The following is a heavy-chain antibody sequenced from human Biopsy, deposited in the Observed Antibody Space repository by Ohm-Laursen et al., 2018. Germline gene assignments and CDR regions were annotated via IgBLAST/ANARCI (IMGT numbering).Heavy chain of an antibody. CDR1: GGSLSSYY. J-gene: IGHJ3*02. Sequence: TLSPTCIASGGSLSSYYWSWIRQPAGKGLEWIGRIYSSGSTNYNPSLKSRVTLSMDTSKRQFSLKLSFVTAADTAVYYCARWTPEYDSSRYYLDAFDIWGQGTKVTVSS. V-gene: IGHV4-4*07. CDR2: IYSSGST. D-gene: IGHD3-22*01. CDR3: ARWTPEYDSSRYYLDAFDI.